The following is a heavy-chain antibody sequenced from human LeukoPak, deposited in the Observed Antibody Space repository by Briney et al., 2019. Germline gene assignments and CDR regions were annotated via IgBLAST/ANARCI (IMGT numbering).Heavy chain of an antibody. Sequence: GGSLRLSCAASGFTFDDYAMHWVRQAPGKGLEWVSGISWNSGSIGYADSVKGRFTISRDNAKNSLYLQMNSLRAEDTAVYYCARDRYYYDSSGYYYGGYYYYYYYMDVWGKGTTVTVSS. V-gene: IGHV3-9*01. CDR2: ISWNSGSI. D-gene: IGHD3-22*01. CDR3: ARDRYYYDSSGYYYGGYYYYYYYMDV. J-gene: IGHJ6*03. CDR1: GFTFDDYA.